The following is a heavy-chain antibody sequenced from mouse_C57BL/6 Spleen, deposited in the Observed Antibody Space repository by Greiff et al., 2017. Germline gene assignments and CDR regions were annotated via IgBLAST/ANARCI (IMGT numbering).Heavy chain of an antibody. D-gene: IGHD1-1*02. CDR2: IYPGDGDT. CDR1: GYAFSSSW. Sequence: LVESGSELVKPGASVKISCKASGYAFSSSWMNWVKQRPGKGLEWIGRIYPGDGDTNYNGKFKGKATLTADKSSSTAYMQLSSLTSEDSAVYFCASLWSPGYWGQGTTLTVSS. CDR3: ASLWSPGY. V-gene: IGHV1-82*01. J-gene: IGHJ2*01.